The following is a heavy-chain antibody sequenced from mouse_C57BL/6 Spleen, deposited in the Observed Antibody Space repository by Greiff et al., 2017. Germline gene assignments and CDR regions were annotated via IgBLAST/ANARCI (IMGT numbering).Heavy chain of an antibody. Sequence: EVQLVESGGDLVKPGGSLKLSCAASGFTFSSYGMSWVRQTPDKRLEWVATISSGGSYTYYPDSVKGRFTISRDNAKNTLYLQMSSLKSEDTAMYYCARGDSSGYEFAYWGQGTLVTVSA. V-gene: IGHV5-6*01. J-gene: IGHJ3*01. CDR3: ARGDSSGYEFAY. CDR2: ISSGGSYT. CDR1: GFTFSSYG. D-gene: IGHD3-2*02.